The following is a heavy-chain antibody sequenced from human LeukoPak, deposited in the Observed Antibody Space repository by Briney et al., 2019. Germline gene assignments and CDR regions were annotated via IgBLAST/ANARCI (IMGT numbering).Heavy chain of an antibody. V-gene: IGHV3-7*04. CDR1: GFTFSSYS. CDR3: ARGYQVYFFDY. CDR2: IKQDGSEK. D-gene: IGHD2-2*01. J-gene: IGHJ4*02. Sequence: PGGSLRLSCAASGFTFSSYSMNWVRQAPGKGLEWVANIKQDGSEKYYVDSVKGRFTISRDNAKNSLYLQMNSLRAEDTAVYYCARGYQVYFFDYWGQGTLVTVSS.